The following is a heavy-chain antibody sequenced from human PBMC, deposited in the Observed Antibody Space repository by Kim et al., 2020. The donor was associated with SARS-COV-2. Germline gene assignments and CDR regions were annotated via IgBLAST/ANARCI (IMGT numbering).Heavy chain of an antibody. CDR2: ISWNSGSI. CDR3: AKDYQTIAAAGIEFDP. J-gene: IGHJ5*02. Sequence: GGSLRLSCAASGFTFDDYAMHWVRQAPGKGLEWVSGISWNSGSIGYADSVKGRFTISRDNAKNSLYLQMNSLRAEDTALYYCAKDYQTIAAAGIEFDPWGQETLVTVSS. CDR1: GFTFDDYA. D-gene: IGHD6-13*01. V-gene: IGHV3-9*01.